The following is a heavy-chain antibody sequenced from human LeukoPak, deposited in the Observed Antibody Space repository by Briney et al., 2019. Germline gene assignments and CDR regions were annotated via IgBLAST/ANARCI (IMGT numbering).Heavy chain of an antibody. J-gene: IGHJ5*02. CDR1: GGSISSGGYY. CDR3: ARDQRYSSSWYVWFDP. D-gene: IGHD6-13*01. V-gene: IGHV4-61*08. CDR2: IYYSGST. Sequence: PSETLSLTCTVSGGSISSGGYYWSWIRQPPGKGLEWIGYIYYSGSTNYNPSLKSRVTISVDTSKNQFSLKLSSVTAADTAVYYCARDQRYSSSWYVWFDPWGQGTLVTVSS.